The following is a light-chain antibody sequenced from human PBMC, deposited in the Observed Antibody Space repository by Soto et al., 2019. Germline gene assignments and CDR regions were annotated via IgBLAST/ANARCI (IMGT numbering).Light chain of an antibody. J-gene: IGKJ5*01. CDR1: QSVSSN. Sequence: EIVRTQSPATLSVSPGERATLSCRASQSVSSNLAWYQQKPGQAPRLLIYGASSRPTDIPARFSGSGSGTDFTLTISSLEPEDFALYYCQQRSNWPITFGQGTRLEIK. CDR3: QQRSNWPIT. V-gene: IGKV3-11*01. CDR2: GAS.